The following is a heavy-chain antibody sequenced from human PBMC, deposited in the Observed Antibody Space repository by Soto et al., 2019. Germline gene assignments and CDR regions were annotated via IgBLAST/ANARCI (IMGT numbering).Heavy chain of an antibody. V-gene: IGHV3-23*01. J-gene: IGHJ4*02. D-gene: IGHD6-6*01. CDR3: AKRVEYSSSWDYFDS. CDR2: ISPSGGST. Sequence: PGGSLRLSCAASGFTFSNFAMSWVRQAPGKGLEWVSAISPSGGSTYDADSVKGRFIISRDNSKNTLSLQMNSLRAEDTAVYYCAKRVEYSSSWDYFDSWGQGTLVTVYS. CDR1: GFTFSNFA.